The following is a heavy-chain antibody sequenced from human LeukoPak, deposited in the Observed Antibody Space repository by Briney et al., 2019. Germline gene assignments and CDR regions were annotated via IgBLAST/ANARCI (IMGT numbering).Heavy chain of an antibody. D-gene: IGHD3-10*01. CDR3: AKDMAAYYYASGNIDY. V-gene: IGHV3-43D*03. J-gene: IGHJ4*02. CDR2: ISWDGGST. Sequence: GGSLRLSCAASGFPFDDYAMLWVRQAPGKGLEWVSFISWDGGSTYYADSVKGRFTISRDNSKNSLYLQMNSLRAEDTALYYCAKDMAAYYYASGNIDYWGQGTLVTVSS. CDR1: GFPFDDYA.